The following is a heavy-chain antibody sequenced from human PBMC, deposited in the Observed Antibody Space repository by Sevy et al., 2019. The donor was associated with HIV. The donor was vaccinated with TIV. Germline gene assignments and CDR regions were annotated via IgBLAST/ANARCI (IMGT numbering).Heavy chain of an antibody. V-gene: IGHV4-34*01. Sequence: SETLSLTCAVYGGSFSGYYWTWIRQPPGKGLEWIGEINHSGSTNYNPSLKSRVTISVDTSKNQFSLKLRSVTAADTAVYYCARGDDYSALDYWGQGTLVTVSS. CDR3: ARGDDYSALDY. J-gene: IGHJ4*02. CDR1: GGSFSGYY. CDR2: INHSGST. D-gene: IGHD4-4*01.